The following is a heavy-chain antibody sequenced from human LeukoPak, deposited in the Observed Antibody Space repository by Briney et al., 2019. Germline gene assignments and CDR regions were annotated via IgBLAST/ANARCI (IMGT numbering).Heavy chain of an antibody. CDR2: ISSSSSTI. CDR3: ARGGVPSAFDI. Sequence: GGSLRLSCAASGFTFSSYSMNWVRQAPGKGLEWVSYISSSSSTIYYADSVKGRFTISRDNAKNTLYLQMNSLRAEDTAVYYCARGGVPSAFDIWGQGTMVTVSS. D-gene: IGHD2-8*01. J-gene: IGHJ3*02. V-gene: IGHV3-48*04. CDR1: GFTFSSYS.